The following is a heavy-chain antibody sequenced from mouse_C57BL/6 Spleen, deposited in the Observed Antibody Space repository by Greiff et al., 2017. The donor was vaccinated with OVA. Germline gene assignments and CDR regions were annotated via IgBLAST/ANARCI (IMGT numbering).Heavy chain of an antibody. J-gene: IGHJ2*01. Sequence: QVQLQQPGAELVKPGASVTLSCKASGYTFTDYEMHWVKQRPVHGLEWIGAIDPDTGGTAYNQKFKGKAILTADKSSSTAYMELRSLTSEDSAVYYGARPPITAVVGTEDFGCWGQGTTLTVAS. CDR2: IDPDTGGT. V-gene: IGHV1-15*01. CDR1: GYTFTDYE. CDR3: ARPPITAVVGTEDFGC. D-gene: IGHD1-1*01.